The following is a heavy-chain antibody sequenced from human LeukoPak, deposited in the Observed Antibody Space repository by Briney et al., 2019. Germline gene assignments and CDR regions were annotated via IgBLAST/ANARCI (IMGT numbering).Heavy chain of an antibody. V-gene: IGHV3-23*03. CDR2: IYSGGTT. Sequence: GGSLRLSCAASGFTFNSYAMSWVRQTPGKGLEWISVIYSGGTTYYADSVKGRFTITRDDAGNTLDLQMNSLRVEDTAVYYCARAAGPSGHWGPGTLVIVSS. J-gene: IGHJ4*02. D-gene: IGHD6-19*01. CDR3: ARAAGPSGH. CDR1: GFTFNSYA.